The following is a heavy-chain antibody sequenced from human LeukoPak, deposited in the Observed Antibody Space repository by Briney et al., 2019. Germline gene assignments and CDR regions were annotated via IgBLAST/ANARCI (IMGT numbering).Heavy chain of an antibody. CDR2: ISNFGDII. V-gene: IGHV3-48*03. CDR1: GFTFSNYE. Sequence: GGSLRLSCAASGFTFSNYEMNWVRQAPGKGLEWISHISNFGDIIHYADSVEGRFTISRDNAKNSLYLQMDSLRAEDTAVYYCARGAINSGSYDAYFDYWGQGTLVTVSS. D-gene: IGHD1-26*01. J-gene: IGHJ4*02. CDR3: ARGAINSGSYDAYFDY.